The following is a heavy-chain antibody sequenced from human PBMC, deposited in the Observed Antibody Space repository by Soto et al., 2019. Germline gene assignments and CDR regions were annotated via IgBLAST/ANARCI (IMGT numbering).Heavy chain of an antibody. CDR3: ARVSGTTTSPVDY. D-gene: IGHD1-1*01. CDR2: INHSGST. CDR1: GGSFSGYY. V-gene: IGHV4-34*01. J-gene: IGHJ4*02. Sequence: SETLSLTCAVYGGSFSGYYWSWIRQPPGKGLEWLGEINHSGSTNYNPPLKSRVTISVDTSKNQFSLKLSSVTAADTAVYYCARVSGTTTSPVDYWGQGTLVTVSS.